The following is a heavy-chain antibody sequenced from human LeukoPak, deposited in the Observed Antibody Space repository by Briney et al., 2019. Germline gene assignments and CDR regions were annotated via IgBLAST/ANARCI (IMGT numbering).Heavy chain of an antibody. CDR1: GFTFSSYG. CDR3: AKVDYGSGSYYGHFDY. D-gene: IGHD3-10*01. CDR2: IRYDGSNK. Sequence: PGGSLRLSCAASGFTFSSYGMHWVRQAPGKGLEWVAFIRYDGSNKYYADSVKARFTISRDNSKNTLYLQMNSLRAEDTAVYYCAKVDYGSGSYYGHFDYWGQGTLVTVSS. J-gene: IGHJ4*02. V-gene: IGHV3-30*02.